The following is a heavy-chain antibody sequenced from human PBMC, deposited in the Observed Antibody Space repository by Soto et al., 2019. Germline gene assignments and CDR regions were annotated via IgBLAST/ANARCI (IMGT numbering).Heavy chain of an antibody. CDR3: AKDFEQQLAFLDY. D-gene: IGHD6-13*01. J-gene: IGHJ4*02. CDR1: GFTFSSYA. Sequence: EVQLLESGGGLVQPGGSLRLSCAASGFTFSSYAMSWVRQAPGKGLEWVSAISGSGGSTYYADSVKGRFTIPRDNSKNTLYLQMNSLRAEDTAVYYCAKDFEQQLAFLDYWGQGTLVTVSS. V-gene: IGHV3-23*01. CDR2: ISGSGGST.